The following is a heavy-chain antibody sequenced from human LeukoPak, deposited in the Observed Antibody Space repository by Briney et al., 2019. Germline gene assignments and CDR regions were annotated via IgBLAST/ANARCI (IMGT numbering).Heavy chain of an antibody. CDR1: GYSFTSHW. CDR2: IYPGDSDT. Sequence: RTGESLKISCKGSGYSFTSHWIGWVRQMPGKGLEWMGIIYPGDSDTRYSPSFQGQVAISADKSISTAYLQWSSLKASDTAMYYCARPLISEARGDDAFDIWGQGTMVTVSS. D-gene: IGHD3-16*01. J-gene: IGHJ3*02. V-gene: IGHV5-51*01. CDR3: ARPLISEARGDDAFDI.